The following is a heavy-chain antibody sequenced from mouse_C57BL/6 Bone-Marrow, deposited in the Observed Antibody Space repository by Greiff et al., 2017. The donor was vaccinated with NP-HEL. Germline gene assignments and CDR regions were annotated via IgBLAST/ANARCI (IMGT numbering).Heavy chain of an antibody. CDR2: IRSKSNNYAT. D-gene: IGHD2-3*01. CDR3: VRQGYDGYYPDY. V-gene: IGHV10-1*01. CDR1: GFSFNTYA. Sequence: EVMLVESGGGLVQPKGSLKLSCAASGFSFNTYAMNWVRQAPGKGLEWVARIRSKSNNYATYYADSLKDRFTISRDDSESMLYLQMNNLKTEDTAMYYCVRQGYDGYYPDYWGQGTTLTVSS. J-gene: IGHJ2*01.